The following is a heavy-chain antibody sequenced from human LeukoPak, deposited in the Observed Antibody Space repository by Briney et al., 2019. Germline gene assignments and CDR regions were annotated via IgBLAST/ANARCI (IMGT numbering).Heavy chain of an antibody. Sequence: PGGSLRLSCAASGFTFSDYYMSWIRQAPGKGLEWVSYISSSGSTIYYADSVKGRFTISRDNAKNSLYLQMNSLRAEDTAVYYCARDRIAAAGTSYYYYYYYMDVWGKGTTVTVSS. CDR2: ISSSGSTI. J-gene: IGHJ6*03. CDR1: GFTFSDYY. CDR3: ARDRIAAAGTSYYYYYYYMDV. V-gene: IGHV3-11*04. D-gene: IGHD6-13*01.